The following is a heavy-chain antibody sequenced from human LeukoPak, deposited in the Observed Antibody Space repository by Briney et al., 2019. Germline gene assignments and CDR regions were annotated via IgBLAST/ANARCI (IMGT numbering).Heavy chain of an antibody. J-gene: IGHJ6*02. V-gene: IGHV4-39*07. Sequence: SETLSLTCTVSGGSISSSSYYWGWIRQPPGKGLEWIGSIYYSGSTYYNPSLRSRVTISVDTSKNQFSLKLSSVTAADTAVYYCARVYGGGSYNYYYGMDVWGQGTTVTVSS. CDR3: ARVYGGGSYNYYYGMDV. CDR1: GGSISSSSYY. D-gene: IGHD4-23*01. CDR2: IYYSGST.